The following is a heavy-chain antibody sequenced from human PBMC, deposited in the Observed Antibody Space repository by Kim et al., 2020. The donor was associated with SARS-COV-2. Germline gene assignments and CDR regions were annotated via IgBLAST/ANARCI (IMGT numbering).Heavy chain of an antibody. J-gene: IGHJ3*02. CDR1: GGSISSSSYY. CDR3: ARRDYGGNKYPDAFDI. CDR2: IYYSGST. Sequence: SETLSLTCTVSGGSISSSSYYWGWIRQPPGKGLEWIGSIYYSGSTYYNPSLKSRVTISVDTSKNQFSLKLSSVTAADTAVYYCARRDYGGNKYPDAFDIWGQGTMVTVSS. V-gene: IGHV4-39*01. D-gene: IGHD4-17*01.